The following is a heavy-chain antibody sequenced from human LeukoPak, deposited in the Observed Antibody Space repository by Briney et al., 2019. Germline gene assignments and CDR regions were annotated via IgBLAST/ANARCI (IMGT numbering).Heavy chain of an antibody. V-gene: IGHV4-34*01. Sequence: SSETLSLTCAVYGGSFSGYYWSWIRQPPVKGLEWIGEINHSGSTNYNPSLKSRVTISVDTSKDQFSLKLSSVTAADTAVYYCARGLTYYYDSSGYYYNSPKGFFDYWGQGTLVTVSS. CDR2: INHSGST. D-gene: IGHD3-22*01. J-gene: IGHJ4*02. CDR1: GGSFSGYY. CDR3: ARGLTYYYDSSGYYYNSPKGFFDY.